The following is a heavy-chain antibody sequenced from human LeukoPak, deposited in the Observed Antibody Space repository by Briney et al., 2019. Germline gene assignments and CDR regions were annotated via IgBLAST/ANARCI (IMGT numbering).Heavy chain of an antibody. J-gene: IGHJ4*02. V-gene: IGHV1-46*01. D-gene: IGHD3-22*01. CDR2: INPSGGST. Sequence: ASVKVSCKASGYAFTSYYIHWVRQAPGQGLEWMGIINPSGGSTSYAQKFQGRLTMTRDMSTSTVYMELSSLRSEDTAVYYCAREVTLDSSAYYRFDYWGQGTLVTVSS. CDR3: AREVTLDSSAYYRFDY. CDR1: GYAFTSYY.